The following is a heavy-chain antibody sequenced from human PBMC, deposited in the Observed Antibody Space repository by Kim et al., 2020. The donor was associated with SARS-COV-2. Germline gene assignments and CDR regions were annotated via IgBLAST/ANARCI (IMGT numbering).Heavy chain of an antibody. Sequence: SETLSLTCTVSGGSISSSSYYWGWIRQPPGKGLEWIGSIYYSGSTYYNPSLKSRVTISVDTSKNQFSLKLSSVTAADTAVYYCATLGGSGFLAVWGQGTMVTVSS. V-gene: IGHV4-39*01. CDR1: GGSISSSSYY. D-gene: IGHD3-22*01. CDR2: IYYSGST. CDR3: ATLGGSGFLAV. J-gene: IGHJ3*01.